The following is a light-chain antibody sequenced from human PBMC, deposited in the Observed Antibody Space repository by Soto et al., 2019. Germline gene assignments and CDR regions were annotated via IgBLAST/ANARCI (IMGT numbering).Light chain of an antibody. CDR1: QSIASY. CDR2: AAS. CDR3: QQSYSMPYT. J-gene: IGKJ2*01. Sequence: DIQMTQSPSSLSASVGDRVTVTCRASQSIASYLNWYQQKPGKAPKLLVYAASSLQSGVPSRFSGSGSGTDFTLTVSSLQPEEFATYYCQQSYSMPYTIGQGTELEI. V-gene: IGKV1-39*01.